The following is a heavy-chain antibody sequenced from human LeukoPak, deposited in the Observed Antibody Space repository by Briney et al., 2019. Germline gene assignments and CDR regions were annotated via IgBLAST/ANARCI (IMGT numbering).Heavy chain of an antibody. Sequence: GGSLRLSCAASRFTFSDYAMNWVRQAPGKGLEWVSTISGSGGAANYADSVKGRFTISRDNSKNTVYLQMNSLRADDTAVYYCAKSQLMNAFDYWGQGTLVTVSS. J-gene: IGHJ4*02. CDR1: RFTFSDYA. CDR2: ISGSGGAA. CDR3: AKSQLMNAFDY. V-gene: IGHV3-23*01. D-gene: IGHD5-24*01.